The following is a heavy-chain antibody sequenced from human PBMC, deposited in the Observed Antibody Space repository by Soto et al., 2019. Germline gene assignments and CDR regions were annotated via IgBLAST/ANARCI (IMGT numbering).Heavy chain of an antibody. CDR2: ISGSSSYI. J-gene: IGHJ3*02. V-gene: IGHV3-21*01. CDR3: ARAGPLGAFDI. Sequence: GGSLRLSCAASGFTFSSYSMNWVRQAPGKGLEWVSSISGSSSYIYYADSVKGRFTISRDNAKNSLYLQMNSLRAEDTAVYYCARAGPLGAFDIWGQGTMVTVSS. CDR1: GFTFSSYS.